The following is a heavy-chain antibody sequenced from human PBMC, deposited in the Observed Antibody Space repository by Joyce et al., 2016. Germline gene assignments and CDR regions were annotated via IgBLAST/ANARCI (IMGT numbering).Heavy chain of an antibody. D-gene: IGHD3-10*01. CDR2: INPGDSDT. CDR3: ARLASYYSLENWFDP. Sequence: EVQLVKSGAEVKKPGESLKISCKGSGYSFTTYWIGWVRQMPGKGLEWMGIINPGDSDTKYSPSFQGQVTFSADKSISTAYLQWSSLKASDTAIYYCARLASYYSLENWFDPWGQGTLVTVSS. J-gene: IGHJ5*02. V-gene: IGHV5-51*01. CDR1: GYSFTTYW.